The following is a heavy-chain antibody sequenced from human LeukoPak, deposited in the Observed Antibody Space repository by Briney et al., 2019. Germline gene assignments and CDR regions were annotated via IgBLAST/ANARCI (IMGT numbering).Heavy chain of an antibody. J-gene: IGHJ4*02. CDR2: ISSSGSYI. CDR1: GFTFSSYS. CDR3: ASSGYSGYDSPFDY. D-gene: IGHD5-12*01. Sequence: GGSLRLSCAASGFTFSSYSMNWVRQAPGKGLEWVSSISSSGSYIYYADSVKGRFTISRDNAKNSLYLQMNSLRAEDTAVYYCASSGYSGYDSPFDYWGQGTLVAVSS. V-gene: IGHV3-21*01.